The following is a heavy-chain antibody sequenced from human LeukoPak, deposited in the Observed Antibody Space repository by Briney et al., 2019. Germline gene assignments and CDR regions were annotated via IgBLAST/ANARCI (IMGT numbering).Heavy chain of an antibody. CDR3: AREGIQGNWFDP. CDR1: GGSISSGDYY. Sequence: SETLSLTCTVSGGSISSGDYYWSWIRQPPGKGLEWIGYIYYSGSTYYNPSLKSRVTISVDTSKNQFSLKLSSVTAADTAVYYCAREGIQGNWFDPWGQGTLVTVSS. CDR2: IYYSGST. V-gene: IGHV4-30-4*08. J-gene: IGHJ5*02.